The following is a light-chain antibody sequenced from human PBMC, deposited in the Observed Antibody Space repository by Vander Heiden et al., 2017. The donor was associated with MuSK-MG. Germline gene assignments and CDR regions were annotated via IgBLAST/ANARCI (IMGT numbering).Light chain of an antibody. CDR3: QSYDSSLSGSTV. J-gene: IGLJ3*02. CDR2: GNS. V-gene: IGLV1-40*01. CDR1: SSNIGAGYD. Sequence: QSVLTQPPPVSGAPRQRVTISCTGSSSNIGAGYDVHWYQQLPGTAPKLLIYGNSNRPSGVPDRFSGSKSGTSASLAITGLQAEDEADYYCQSYDSSLSGSTVFGGGTKLTVL.